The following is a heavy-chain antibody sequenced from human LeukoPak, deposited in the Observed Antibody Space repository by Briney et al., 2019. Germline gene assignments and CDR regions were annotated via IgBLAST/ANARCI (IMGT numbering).Heavy chain of an antibody. CDR2: INPAGGST. V-gene: IGHV1-46*01. CDR1: GYTFTSYY. CDR3: ARGRGVHDSHTYDYFDY. D-gene: IGHD3-22*01. J-gene: IGHJ4*02. Sequence: ASPKDSCTASGYTFTSYYIHWVRQAPGQGLEWMGIINPAGGSTTYAQKFQGSRLTLTRDTSTSTVYMELSSLRSEDTAVYYCARGRGVHDSHTYDYFDYWGQGSLVTVSS.